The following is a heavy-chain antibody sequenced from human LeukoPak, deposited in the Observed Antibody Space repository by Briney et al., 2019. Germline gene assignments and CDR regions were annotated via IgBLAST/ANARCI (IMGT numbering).Heavy chain of an antibody. Sequence: GGSLRLSCAASGFTFSSYNMNWVRQAPGKWLEWVSYISLSTTSIYYADSVKGRFTISRDNSKSTLSLQMNSLGAEDTAIYYCATYRQVLLPFESWGQGTLVTVSS. CDR2: ISLSTTSI. CDR3: ATYRQVLLPFES. J-gene: IGHJ4*02. V-gene: IGHV3-48*01. CDR1: GFTFSSYN. D-gene: IGHD2-8*02.